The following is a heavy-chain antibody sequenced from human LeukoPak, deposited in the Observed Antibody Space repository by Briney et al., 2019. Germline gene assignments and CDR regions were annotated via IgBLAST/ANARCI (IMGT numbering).Heavy chain of an antibody. D-gene: IGHD4-17*01. CDR2: ISSSSSTI. Sequence: GGSLRLSCAASGFTFSSYSMDWVRQAPGKGLEWVSYISSSSSTIYYADSVKGRFTISRDNAKNSLYLQMNSLRAEDTAVYYCAREAGDYVDYWGQGTLVTVSS. CDR3: AREAGDYVDY. V-gene: IGHV3-48*01. CDR1: GFTFSSYS. J-gene: IGHJ4*02.